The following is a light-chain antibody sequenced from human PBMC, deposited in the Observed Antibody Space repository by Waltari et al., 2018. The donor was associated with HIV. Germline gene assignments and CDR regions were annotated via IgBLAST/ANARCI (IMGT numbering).Light chain of an antibody. CDR3: CSYAGSSTSWV. J-gene: IGLJ3*02. Sequence: QSALTQPASVSGSPGQSITISCTGTSSDVGSYNLVSWYQQHPGKAPKLMIYEGSKRPSGVANRFSGSKSGNTASLTISGLQAEDEADYDGCSYAGSSTSWVFGGGTKLTVL. V-gene: IGLV2-23*01. CDR2: EGS. CDR1: SSDVGSYNL.